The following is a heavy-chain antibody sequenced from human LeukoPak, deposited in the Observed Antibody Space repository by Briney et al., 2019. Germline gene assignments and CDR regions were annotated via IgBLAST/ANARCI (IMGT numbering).Heavy chain of an antibody. Sequence: GASVKVSCKASGYTFTSYYMHWVRQAPGQGLEWMGIINPSGGSTSYAQKFQGRVTMTRDMSTSTVYMELSSLRSEDTAVYYCARDPSTGGTGFDPWGQGTLVTVSS. J-gene: IGHJ5*02. V-gene: IGHV1-46*01. D-gene: IGHD2-8*02. CDR3: ARDPSTGGTGFDP. CDR2: INPSGGST. CDR1: GYTFTSYY.